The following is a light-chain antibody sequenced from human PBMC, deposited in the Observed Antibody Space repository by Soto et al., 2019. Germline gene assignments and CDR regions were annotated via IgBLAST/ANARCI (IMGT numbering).Light chain of an antibody. CDR3: QQYGNSPWT. CDR2: GAS. J-gene: IGKJ1*01. V-gene: IGKV3D-15*02. Sequence: EIVMTQSPATLSVSPGERATLSFMASQTVNSNLAWYQKKPGQAPRLLIYGASTRAPGIPARFSGSGSGTEFTLTISRLEPEDFAVYYCQQYGNSPWTFGQGTKVDI. CDR1: QTVNSN.